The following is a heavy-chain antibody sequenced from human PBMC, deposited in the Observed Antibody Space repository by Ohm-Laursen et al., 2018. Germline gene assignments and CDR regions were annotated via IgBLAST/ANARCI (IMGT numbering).Heavy chain of an antibody. CDR1: GYTFTSYD. CDR3: ARALRIAAAGTGY. Sequence: GSSVKVSCKVSGYTFTSYDINWVRQATGQGLGWMGWMNPNSGNTGYAQKFQGRVTMTRNTSISTAYMELSSLRSEDTAVYYGARALRIAAAGTGYWGQGTLVTVSS. V-gene: IGHV1-8*01. D-gene: IGHD6-13*01. J-gene: IGHJ4*02. CDR2: MNPNSGNT.